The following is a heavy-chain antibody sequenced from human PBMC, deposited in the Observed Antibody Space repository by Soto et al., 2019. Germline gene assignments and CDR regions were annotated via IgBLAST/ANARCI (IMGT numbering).Heavy chain of an antibody. J-gene: IGHJ6*02. CDR3: AKDSAPMAYYDFWSGYGYGMDV. CDR1: GFTFSSYA. D-gene: IGHD3-3*01. V-gene: IGHV3-23*01. Sequence: GGSLRLSCAASGFTFSSYAMSWVRQAPGKGLEWVSAISGSGGSTYYADSVKGRFTISRDNSKNTLYLQMNSLRAEDTTVYYCAKDSAPMAYYDFWSGYGYGMDVWGQGTTVTVSS. CDR2: ISGSGGST.